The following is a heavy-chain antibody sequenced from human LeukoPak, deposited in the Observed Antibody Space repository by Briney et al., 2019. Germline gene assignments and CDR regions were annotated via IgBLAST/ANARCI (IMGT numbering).Heavy chain of an antibody. CDR2: IYYSGST. Sequence: SQTLSLTCTVSGGSISSGDYYWSWIRQPPGKGLEWIGYIYYSGSTYYNPSLKSRGTISVDTSKNQFSLKLSSVTAADTAVYYCAREGSYYYFDYWGQGTLVTVSS. CDR3: AREGSYYYFDY. V-gene: IGHV4-30-4*08. D-gene: IGHD1-26*01. CDR1: GGSISSGDYY. J-gene: IGHJ4*02.